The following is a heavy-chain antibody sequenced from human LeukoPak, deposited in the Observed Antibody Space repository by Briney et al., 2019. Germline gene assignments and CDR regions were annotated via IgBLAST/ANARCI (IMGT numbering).Heavy chain of an antibody. J-gene: IGHJ4*02. CDR1: GYTFTGYY. D-gene: IGHD3-10*01. CDR2: INPNSGGT. CDR3: ARSRRVWNGSGSYYAFDY. Sequence: GASVTVSCKASGYTFTGYYMHWVRQAPGQGLEWMGWINPNSGGTNYAQKFQGWVTMTRDTSISTAYMELSRLRSDDTAVYYCARSRRVWNGSGSYYAFDYWGQGTLVTVSS. V-gene: IGHV1-2*04.